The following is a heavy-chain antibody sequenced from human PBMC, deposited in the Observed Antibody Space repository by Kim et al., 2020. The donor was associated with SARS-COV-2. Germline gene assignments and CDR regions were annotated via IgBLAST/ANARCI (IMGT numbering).Heavy chain of an antibody. CDR2: TYYRSKWYN. CDR1: GDSVSRDSGG. Sequence: SQTLSLTCAISGDSVSRDSGGCDWIRQSPSRGLEWLGRTYYRSKWYNDYALSVRGRITINPDTSKNQISLQLNSVTPEDTAVYYCARQGAGVYFDSWGQGTLVIVSS. CDR3: ARQGAGVYFDS. J-gene: IGHJ4*02. V-gene: IGHV6-1*01.